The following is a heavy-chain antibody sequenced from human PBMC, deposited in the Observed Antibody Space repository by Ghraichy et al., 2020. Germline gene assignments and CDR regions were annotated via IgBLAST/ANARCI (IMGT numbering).Heavy chain of an antibody. J-gene: IGHJ4*02. D-gene: IGHD5-12*01. CDR3: HPLVAANWPDY. Sequence: GESLNISCAASGFTFSNARMTWVRQTPGKGLEWVGHIKTKADGETTQYAAPVRGRFTISRDDSKNMLYLQMDSLKTEDTGMYYCHPLVAANWPDYWGQGALVT. V-gene: IGHV3-15*01. CDR2: IKTKADGETT. CDR1: GFTFSNAR.